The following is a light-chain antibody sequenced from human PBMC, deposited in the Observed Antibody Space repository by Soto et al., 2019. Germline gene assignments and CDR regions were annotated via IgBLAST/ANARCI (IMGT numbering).Light chain of an antibody. CDR1: SSDVGGYNY. V-gene: IGLV2-14*01. Sequence: QSALTQPASVSGSPGQSITISCTGTSSDVGGYNYVSWYQQHPGKAPKVMIYDVSNRPSGVSNRFSGSKSGNTASLTISGLQADDEADYYCSSYTSSDTLVVFGGGTKVTVL. CDR2: DVS. CDR3: SSYTSSDTLVV. J-gene: IGLJ2*01.